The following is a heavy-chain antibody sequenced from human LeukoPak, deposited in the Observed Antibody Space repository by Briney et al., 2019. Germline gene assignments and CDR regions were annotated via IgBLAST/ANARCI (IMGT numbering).Heavy chain of an antibody. CDR2: INTNGANT. V-gene: IGHV3-64*05. Sequence: GGSLRLSCSASGFTFKSYAMHWVRQAPGKGLEYVSSINTNGANTYYADSVKGRFTICRDNSRNTVYVQMNSLTPDDMAGYYCVIGFDYSSSQMDSWGQGTLVTVSS. CDR1: GFTFKSYA. CDR3: VIGFDYSSSQMDS. J-gene: IGHJ4*02. D-gene: IGHD6-6*01.